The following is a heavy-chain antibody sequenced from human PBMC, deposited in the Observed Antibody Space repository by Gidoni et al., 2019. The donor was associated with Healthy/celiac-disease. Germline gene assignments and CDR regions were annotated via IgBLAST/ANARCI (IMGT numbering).Heavy chain of an antibody. CDR2: INHSGST. CDR1: GGSFSGYY. CDR3: ARFGYSSGYYHHYYYGMDV. V-gene: IGHV4-34*01. J-gene: IGHJ6*02. D-gene: IGHD3-22*01. Sequence: QVQLQQWGAGLLKPSETLSLNCAVYGGSFSGYYWSWIRQPPGKGLEWIGEINHSGSTNYNPSLKSRVTISVDTSKNQFSLKLSSVTAADTAVYYCARFGYSSGYYHHYYYGMDVWGQGTTVTVSS.